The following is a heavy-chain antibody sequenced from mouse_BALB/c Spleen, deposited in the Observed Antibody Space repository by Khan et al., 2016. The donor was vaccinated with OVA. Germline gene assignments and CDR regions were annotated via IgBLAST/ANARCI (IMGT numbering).Heavy chain of an antibody. CDR1: GFSLTGYG. Sequence: VQLQESGPGLVAPSQSLSITCTVSGFSLTGYGVNWVRQPPGKGLEWLGMIWGDGSTDYNSAIKYKLSISKDDSTSQAFLIMNSLQTDDTARYXCDRAYYASYRDAMDYWGQGTSVTVSS. J-gene: IGHJ4*01. CDR2: IWGDGST. V-gene: IGHV2-6-7*01. D-gene: IGHD2-10*01. CDR3: DRAYYASYRDAMDY.